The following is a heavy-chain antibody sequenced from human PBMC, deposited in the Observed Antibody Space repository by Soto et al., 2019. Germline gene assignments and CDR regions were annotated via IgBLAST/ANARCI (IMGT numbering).Heavy chain of an antibody. V-gene: IGHV3-7*01. Sequence: GGSLRLSCAASGFTFSSYWMSWVRQAPGKGLEWVAKINQHGSEKYYVDSVKGRFTISRDDAENSLYLEMHSLRAEDTAVYYCAKKPSAGGSWGPFDYWGQGTLVTVSS. CDR2: INQHGSEK. CDR1: GFTFSSYW. J-gene: IGHJ4*02. D-gene: IGHD6-25*01. CDR3: AKKPSAGGSWGPFDY.